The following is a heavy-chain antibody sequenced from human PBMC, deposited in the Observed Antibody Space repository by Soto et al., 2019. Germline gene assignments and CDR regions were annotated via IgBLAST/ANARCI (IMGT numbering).Heavy chain of an antibody. D-gene: IGHD2-15*01. V-gene: IGHV3-23*01. CDR3: ARDGGNICSGGSCYFQAPDY. CDR2: ISGSGRST. J-gene: IGHJ4*02. Sequence: GGSLRLSCSASGFTFSNYAMSWVRQAPGKGLEWVASISGSGRSTNYADSVKGRFTISRDNSKNTLAVQMSSLRAEDTAVYYCARDGGNICSGGSCYFQAPDYWGQGTLVTVSS. CDR1: GFTFSNYA.